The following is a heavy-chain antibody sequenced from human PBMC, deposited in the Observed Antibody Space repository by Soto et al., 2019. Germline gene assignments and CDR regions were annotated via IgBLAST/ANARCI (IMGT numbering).Heavy chain of an antibody. CDR2: ISSSGDRT. J-gene: IGHJ4*02. CDR1: GFTFSGYY. V-gene: IGHV3-11*05. CDR3: VRETACYFDY. Sequence: QVQLVESGGGLVKPGGSLRLSCAASGFTFSGYYMSWIRQAPGKGLECISYISSSGDRTKYADSVKGRFTISRDNAKKSLYLQMNSLRAEDTAVYYCVRETACYFDYWGQGTLVTVSS. D-gene: IGHD1-1*01.